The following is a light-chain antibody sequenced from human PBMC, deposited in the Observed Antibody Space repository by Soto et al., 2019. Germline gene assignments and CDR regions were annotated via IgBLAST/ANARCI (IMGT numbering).Light chain of an antibody. CDR2: SYD. J-gene: IGLJ3*02. V-gene: IGLV1-44*01. CDR3: AAWDDSLNGVV. Sequence: QSVLTQPPSASGTPGQRVTISCSGSSSNIGSNTVNWYRQLPRTAPKLLIYSYDQRPSGVPDRFSGSKSGTSASLAISGLQSEDEADYYCAAWDDSLNGVVFGGGTKLT. CDR1: SSNIGSNT.